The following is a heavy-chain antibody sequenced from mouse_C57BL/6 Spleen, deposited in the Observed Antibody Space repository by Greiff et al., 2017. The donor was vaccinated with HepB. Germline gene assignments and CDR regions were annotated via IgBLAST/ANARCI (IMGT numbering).Heavy chain of an antibody. CDR2: IYPSDSET. V-gene: IGHV1-61*01. D-gene: IGHD4-1*01. Sequence: QVQLQQPGAELVRPGSSVKLSCKASGYTFTSYWMDWVKQRPGQGLEWIGNIYPSDSETHYNQKFKDKATLTVDKSSSTAYMQLSSLTSEDSAVYYCARKRGTRLTGGSFDVWGTGTTVTVSS. CDR1: GYTFTSYW. J-gene: IGHJ1*03. CDR3: ARKRGTRLTGGSFDV.